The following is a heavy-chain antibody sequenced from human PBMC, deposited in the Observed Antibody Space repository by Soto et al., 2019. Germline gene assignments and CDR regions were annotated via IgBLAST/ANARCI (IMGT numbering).Heavy chain of an antibody. Sequence: QVQLQESGPGLVKPSETLSLTCTVSGGSVGSSPYYWSWIRQPPGKGLERSGYVAYTGTTNYSPSLKSRVTISLDTSKNQVSLKLSSVTAADTAVYYCAMAGNYRYFEYWGQGNLVTVSS. CDR1: GGSVGSSPYY. J-gene: IGHJ4*02. V-gene: IGHV4-61*01. D-gene: IGHD1-7*01. CDR2: VAYTGTT. CDR3: AMAGNYRYFEY.